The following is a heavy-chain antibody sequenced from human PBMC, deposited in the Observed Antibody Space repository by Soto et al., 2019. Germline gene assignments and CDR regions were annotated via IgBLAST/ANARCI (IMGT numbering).Heavy chain of an antibody. V-gene: IGHV4-59*01. D-gene: IGHD2-21*02. CDR3: ARQDCGGDCYFFNY. CDR2: TQYSGSN. J-gene: IGHJ4*02. CDR1: GEPIRNYY. Sequence: SETLSLTCTVSGEPIRNYYWSWIRQSPGKGLEWIGYTQYSGSNNYNPSLKSRVTISLDTSKKQFSLQLSSVTAADTAVYYCARQDCGGDCYFFNYWGPGTLVTVSS.